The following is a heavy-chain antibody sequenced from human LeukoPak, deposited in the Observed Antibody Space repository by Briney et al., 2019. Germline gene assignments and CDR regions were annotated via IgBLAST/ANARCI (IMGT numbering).Heavy chain of an antibody. Sequence: SGGSLRLSCAASGFTFSSYAMSWVRQAPGKGLERVSAISGSGGSTYYADSVKGRFTISRDNSKNTLYLQMNSLRAEDTAVYYCAKDSSSWYGYFDYWGQGTLVTVSS. V-gene: IGHV3-23*01. CDR2: ISGSGGST. CDR3: AKDSSSWYGYFDY. J-gene: IGHJ4*02. D-gene: IGHD6-13*01. CDR1: GFTFSSYA.